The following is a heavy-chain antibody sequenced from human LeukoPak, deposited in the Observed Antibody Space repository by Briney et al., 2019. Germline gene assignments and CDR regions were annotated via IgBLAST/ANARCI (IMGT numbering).Heavy chain of an antibody. D-gene: IGHD6-13*01. CDR3: AAYSSSWYRFDY. Sequence: SGGSLRLSCAASGFTFSSYWMHWVRQAPGKGLVWVSRINTDGSSTSYADSVKGRFTISRDNAKNTLYLQMNSLRAEDTAVYYCAAYSSSWYRFDYWGQGTLVTVSS. J-gene: IGHJ4*02. CDR2: INTDGSST. CDR1: GFTFSSYW. V-gene: IGHV3-74*01.